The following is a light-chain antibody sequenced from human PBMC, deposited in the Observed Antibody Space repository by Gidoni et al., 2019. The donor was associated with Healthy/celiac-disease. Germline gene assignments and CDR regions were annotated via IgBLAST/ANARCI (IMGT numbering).Light chain of an antibody. V-gene: IGKV3-20*01. J-gene: IGKJ2*01. CDR2: GAS. CDR1: QSVSSSY. CDR3: RQYGSSPPYT. Sequence: IVLTQSPGTLSLSPGERATLSCRASQSVSSSYLAWYQQKPGQAPRLLIYGASSRATGIPDRFSGSGSGTDFILTISRLEPEDFAVYYCRQYGSSPPYTFGQGTKLEIK.